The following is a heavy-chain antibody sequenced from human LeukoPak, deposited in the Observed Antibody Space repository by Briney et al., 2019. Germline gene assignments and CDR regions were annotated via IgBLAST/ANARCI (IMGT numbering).Heavy chain of an antibody. J-gene: IGHJ3*02. Sequence: ASVTVSCKASGYTFTGYYMHWVRQAPGQGLEWMGWINPNSGGTLFAQKFQGRVIMTRDTSISTAYMELSRLRSDDTAVYYCARDITYFGSGSYVFDIWGHGTMVTVSS. V-gene: IGHV1-2*02. CDR2: INPNSGGT. CDR3: ARDITYFGSGSYVFDI. CDR1: GYTFTGYY. D-gene: IGHD3-10*01.